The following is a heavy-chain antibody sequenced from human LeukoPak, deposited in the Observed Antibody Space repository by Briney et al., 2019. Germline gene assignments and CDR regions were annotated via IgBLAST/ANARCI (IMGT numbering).Heavy chain of an antibody. J-gene: IGHJ4*02. CDR2: ISRSSTTI. CDR1: GFTFSNYG. CDR3: ARDGFAATTGYFFDY. D-gene: IGHD1-14*01. Sequence: GGSLRLSCGASGFTFSNYGMNWVRQAPGKGLEWVSYISRSSTTIYYADSVKGRFTISRDNAKTSLYLQMNSLRAEDTAVYYCARDGFAATTGYFFDYWGQGTLVTVSS. V-gene: IGHV3-48*01.